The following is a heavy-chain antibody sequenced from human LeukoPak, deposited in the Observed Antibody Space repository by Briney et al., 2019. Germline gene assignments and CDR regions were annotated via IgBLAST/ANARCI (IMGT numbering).Heavy chain of an antibody. CDR3: ARVSGDYVFDY. CDR1: GFTFSSYA. V-gene: IGHV3-30*04. Sequence: GRSLRLSCAASGFTFSSYAMHWVRQAPGKGLEWVAVISYDGSNKYYADSVKGRFTISRDNSKNTLYLQMNSLRAEDTAVYYCARVSGDYVFDYWGQGTLVTVSS. D-gene: IGHD4-17*01. CDR2: ISYDGSNK. J-gene: IGHJ4*02.